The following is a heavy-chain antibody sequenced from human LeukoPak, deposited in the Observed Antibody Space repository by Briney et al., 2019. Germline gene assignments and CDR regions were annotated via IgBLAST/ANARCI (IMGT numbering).Heavy chain of an antibody. D-gene: IGHD3-10*01. J-gene: IGHJ6*03. V-gene: IGHV3-23*01. Sequence: PGGSLRLSCEASGFTFSSYAMSWVRQAPGKGLEWVSVMTSSGGNTYYADSVKGRFTISRDNSKNTLYLQMNSLRAEDTAVYYCASGSGSYRTPYYYMDVWGTGTTFTVSS. CDR2: MTSSGGNT. CDR3: ASGSGSYRTPYYYMDV. CDR1: GFTFSSYA.